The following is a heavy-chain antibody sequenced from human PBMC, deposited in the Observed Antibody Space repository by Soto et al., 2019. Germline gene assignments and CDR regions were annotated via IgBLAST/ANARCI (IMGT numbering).Heavy chain of an antibody. CDR1: GGSFSHYY. V-gene: IGHV4-34*10. CDR2: INQGGST. J-gene: IGHJ4*02. CDR3: APVRNFDKLFSL. Sequence: SETLSLTCAVYGGSFSHYYWSWIRQPPGKGLEWIGEINQGGSTTYNPSLKSRITMSLDTSKNRYFLKLNSVTAAFTAVYYCAPVRNFDKLFSLWGQGTPVTVSS. D-gene: IGHD3-9*01.